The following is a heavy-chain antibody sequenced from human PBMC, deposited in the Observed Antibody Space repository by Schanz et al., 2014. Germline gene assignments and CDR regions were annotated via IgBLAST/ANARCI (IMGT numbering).Heavy chain of an antibody. D-gene: IGHD3-22*01. CDR1: GGTFSSDT. CDR3: AREVGLYDRGWFDP. CDR2: IVPIAGIT. J-gene: IGHJ5*02. V-gene: IGHV1-69*08. Sequence: QVHLVQSGAEVKKPGSSVKVSCKASGGTFSSDTFSWARQAPGQGLEWMGRIVPIAGITNYAQRVQGRVTIAADKSSDTAYMERSSLRSEDTAVYYCAREVGLYDRGWFDPWGQGTLVTVSS.